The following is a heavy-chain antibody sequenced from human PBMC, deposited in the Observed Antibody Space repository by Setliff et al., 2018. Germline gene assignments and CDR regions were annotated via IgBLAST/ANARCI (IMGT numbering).Heavy chain of an antibody. V-gene: IGHV3-23*01. J-gene: IGHJ4*02. CDR3: ARERHLLSTVVIFGLFDF. CDR1: GFTFSTAW. Sequence: GGSLRLSCAASGFTFSTAWMNWVRQAPGKGLEWVSTISGSGGSTYYADSVKGRFTVSRDNSKNTLSLQMYSLRTEDTALYYCARERHLLSTVVIFGLFDFWGQGALVTVSS. D-gene: IGHD3-3*01. CDR2: ISGSGGST.